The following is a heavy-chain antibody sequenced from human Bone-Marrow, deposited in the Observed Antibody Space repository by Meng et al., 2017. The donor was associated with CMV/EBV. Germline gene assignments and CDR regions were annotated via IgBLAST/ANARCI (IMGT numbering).Heavy chain of an antibody. CDR3: ARAPGSSSGWGYYYYGMDV. J-gene: IGHJ6*02. V-gene: IGHV3-7*01. Sequence: GGSLRLSCAASGFTFSSYWMSWVRQAPGKGLEWVANIKQDGSEKYYVDSVKGRFTISRDNAKNSLYLQMNSLRAEDTAVYYCARAPGSSSGWGYYYYGMDVWGQGTTVTVSS. CDR2: IKQDGSEK. D-gene: IGHD6-6*01. CDR1: GFTFSSYW.